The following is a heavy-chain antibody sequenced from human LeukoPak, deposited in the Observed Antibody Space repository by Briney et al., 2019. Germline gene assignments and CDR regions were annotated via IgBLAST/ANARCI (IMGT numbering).Heavy chain of an antibody. V-gene: IGHV3-30*03. J-gene: IGHJ4*02. D-gene: IGHD3-22*01. CDR3: AREGSHYDSSGYYLWYFDY. CDR1: GFTFSSYS. CDR2: ISYDGSNK. Sequence: GGSLRLSCAASGFTFSSYSMNWVRQAPGKGLEWVAVISYDGSNKYYADSVKGRFTISRDNSKNTLYLQMNSLRAEDTAVYYCAREGSHYDSSGYYLWYFDYWGQGTLVTVSS.